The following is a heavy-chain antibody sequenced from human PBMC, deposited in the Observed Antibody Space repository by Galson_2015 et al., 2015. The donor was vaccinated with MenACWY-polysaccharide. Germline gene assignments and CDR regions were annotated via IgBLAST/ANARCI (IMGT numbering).Heavy chain of an antibody. Sequence: SLRLTCTDSGFTFRSYGMLWVRQAQGKGLERSAVISYDGSNKYYADSLKGRFTISRDNSKNTLKLQMNSLRAEDTAVYYCVGIRGYRYGLLDYWGQGTLVTVSS. CDR3: VGIRGYRYGLLDY. CDR2: ISYDGSNK. J-gene: IGHJ4*02. CDR1: GFTFRSYG. V-gene: IGHV3-30*03. D-gene: IGHD5-18*01.